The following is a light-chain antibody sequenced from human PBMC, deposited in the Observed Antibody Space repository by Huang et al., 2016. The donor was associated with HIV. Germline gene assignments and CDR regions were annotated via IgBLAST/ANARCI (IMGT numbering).Light chain of an antibody. CDR1: HDSTSY. CDR2: AAS. V-gene: IGKV1-9*01. Sequence: IQLTQSPSSLSASVGDRVTITCRASHDSTSYLSWYQQRPGKAPQLLIYAASTLQSGVPSRFSGSGSGTDFTLTVNSLQSEDFAIYYCQQLYSFPITFGQGTRVEIK. CDR3: QQLYSFPIT. J-gene: IGKJ5*01.